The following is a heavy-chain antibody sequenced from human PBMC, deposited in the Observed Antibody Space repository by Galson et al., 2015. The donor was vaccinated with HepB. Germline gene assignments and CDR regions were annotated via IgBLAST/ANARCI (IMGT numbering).Heavy chain of an antibody. CDR3: ARRNFDEEAFDY. V-gene: IGHV1-18*01. Sequence: SVKVSCKASGYTLTRHTLDWLRQAPGQGPEWVGRINTYNGQTDFAQKFQGRVTMTIETSTSTAYLELRSLSSDDTAVYYCARRNFDEEAFDYWGQGTLVTVSS. J-gene: IGHJ4*02. CDR2: INTYNGQT. CDR1: GYTLTRHT.